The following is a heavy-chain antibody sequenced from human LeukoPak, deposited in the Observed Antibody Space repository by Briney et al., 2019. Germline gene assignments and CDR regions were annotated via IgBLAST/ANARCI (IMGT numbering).Heavy chain of an antibody. J-gene: IGHJ6*03. CDR2: IRYDGSNK. Sequence: GGSLRLSCAASGFTFSSYGMHWVRQAPGKGLEWVAFIRYDGSNKYYADSVKGRFTISRDNSKNTLYLQMNSLRAEDTAVYYCAKDGILRYFDWLKKAAYYYYYMDVWGKGTTVTISS. CDR3: AKDGILRYFDWLKKAAYYYYYMDV. D-gene: IGHD3-9*01. V-gene: IGHV3-30*02. CDR1: GFTFSSYG.